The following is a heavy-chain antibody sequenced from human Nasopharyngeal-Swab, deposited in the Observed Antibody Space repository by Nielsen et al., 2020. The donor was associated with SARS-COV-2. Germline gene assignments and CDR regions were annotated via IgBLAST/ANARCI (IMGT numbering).Heavy chain of an antibody. CDR2: INHSGGT. Sequence: SETLSLTCAVYGGSFSGHQWSWVRQPPGKGLEWIGEINHSGGTNYSPSLKSRVTISLDTSKNQFSLRLSSVTAADTAVYYCARGGSGVVPSPILGLVPYYYYYDMDVWGKGTTVTVSS. CDR1: GGSFSGHQ. V-gene: IGHV4-34*01. CDR3: ARGGSGVVPSPILGLVPYYYYYDMDV. J-gene: IGHJ6*03. D-gene: IGHD3-16*01.